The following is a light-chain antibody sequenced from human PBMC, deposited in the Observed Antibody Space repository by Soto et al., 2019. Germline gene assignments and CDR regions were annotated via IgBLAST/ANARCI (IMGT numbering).Light chain of an antibody. J-gene: IGKJ1*01. CDR1: QSVSSY. CDR3: QQYNNWPRT. Sequence: EIVLTPSPATLSLSPVERATLSCRASQSVSSYLAWYQQKPGQAPRLLIYGASTRATGIPARFSGSGSGTEFTLTISRLQSEDFAVYYCQQYNNWPRTFGQGTKVDI. V-gene: IGKV3-15*01. CDR2: GAS.